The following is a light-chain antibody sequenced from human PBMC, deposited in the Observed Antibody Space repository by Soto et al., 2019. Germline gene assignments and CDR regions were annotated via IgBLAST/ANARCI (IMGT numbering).Light chain of an antibody. CDR1: QSVNSN. Sequence: EIVMTQSPATLSVSPGERATLSCRASQSVNSNLAWYQQKPGQAPRLLMYGASTRATGIPARFSGSESGTEITLTISSLQSEDFAFYCNKQYYKWPPWTFGQGTKVDIK. CDR3: KQYYKWPPWT. J-gene: IGKJ1*01. CDR2: GAS. V-gene: IGKV3-15*01.